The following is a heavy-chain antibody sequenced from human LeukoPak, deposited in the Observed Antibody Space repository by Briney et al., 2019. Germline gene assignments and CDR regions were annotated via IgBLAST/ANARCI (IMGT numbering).Heavy chain of an antibody. CDR3: ARERRYCSGGSCSTYFDY. CDR2: IYTSGST. CDR1: GGSISSYY. D-gene: IGHD2-15*01. Sequence: PSETLSLTCTVSGGSISSYYWSWIRQPAGKGLEWIGRIYTSGSTNYNPSLKSRVTMSVDTSKNQSSLKLSSVTAADTAVYYCARERRYCSGGSCSTYFDYWGQGTLVTVSS. J-gene: IGHJ4*02. V-gene: IGHV4-4*07.